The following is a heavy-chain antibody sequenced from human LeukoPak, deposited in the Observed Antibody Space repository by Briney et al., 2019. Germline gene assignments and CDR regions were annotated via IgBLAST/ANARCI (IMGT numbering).Heavy chain of an antibody. CDR2: ISSSSSYI. J-gene: IGHJ4*02. CDR3: ASRGVIINYFDY. CDR1: GFTFSSYS. V-gene: IGHV3-21*01. D-gene: IGHD3-10*01. Sequence: GGSLRLSYAASGFTFSSYSMNWVRQAPGKGLEWVSSISSSSSYIYYADSVKGRFTISRDNAKNSLYLQMNSLRAEDTAVYYCASRGVIINYFDYWGQGTLVTVSS.